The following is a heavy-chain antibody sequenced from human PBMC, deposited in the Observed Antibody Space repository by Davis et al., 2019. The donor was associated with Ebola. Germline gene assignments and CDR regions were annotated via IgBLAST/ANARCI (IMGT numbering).Heavy chain of an antibody. D-gene: IGHD3-3*01. J-gene: IGHJ4*02. CDR3: ARVSYDFWSGFDY. Sequence: AGSVKVSCKASGGTFSSYTISWVRQAPGQGLEWMGWISAYNGNTNYAQKLQGRVTMTTDTSTSTAYMELRSLRSDDTAVYYCARVSYDFWSGFDYWGQGTLVTVSS. CDR1: GGTFSSYT. CDR2: ISAYNGNT. V-gene: IGHV1-18*01.